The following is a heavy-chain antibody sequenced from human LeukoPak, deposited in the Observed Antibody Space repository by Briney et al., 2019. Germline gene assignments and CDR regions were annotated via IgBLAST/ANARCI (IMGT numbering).Heavy chain of an antibody. CDR3: ARDTQWLATDYYYGMDV. D-gene: IGHD6-19*01. V-gene: IGHV1-69*13. CDR1: GGTFSSYA. Sequence: GASVKVSCTASGGTFSSYAISWVRQAPGQGLEWMGGIIPIFGTANYAQKFQGRVTITADESTSTAYMELSSLRSEDTAVYYCARDTQWLATDYYYGMDVWGQGTTVTVSS. CDR2: IIPIFGTA. J-gene: IGHJ6*02.